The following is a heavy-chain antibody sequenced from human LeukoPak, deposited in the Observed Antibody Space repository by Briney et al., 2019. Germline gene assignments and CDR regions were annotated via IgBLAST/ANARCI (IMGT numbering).Heavy chain of an antibody. CDR3: ALRDSGDYEGLFHY. CDR2: IYWDDDK. Sequence: SGPTLVNPTQTLTLTCTFSGFSLRSNGVGVGWIRQPPGKALEWLALIYWDDDKRYSPSLKSRLTITKDTSKNQVVLTMTNMDPVDTATYYCALRDSGDYEGLFHYWGQGTLVTVSS. J-gene: IGHJ4*02. D-gene: IGHD4-17*01. V-gene: IGHV2-5*02. CDR1: GFSLRSNGVG.